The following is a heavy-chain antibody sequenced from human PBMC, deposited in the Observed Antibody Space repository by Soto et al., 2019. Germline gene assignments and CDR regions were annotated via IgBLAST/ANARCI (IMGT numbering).Heavy chain of an antibody. CDR1: GFSLSTSEVG. CDR3: AHSNQYYGSGSYQPKIAEYFQH. D-gene: IGHD3-10*01. J-gene: IGHJ1*01. Sequence: QITLKESGPTLVKPTQTLTLTCTSSGFSLSTSEVGVGWIRQPPGKALEWLALIYWDDDKRYSPSLKSRLTITKDTSKNQVVLTMTNMDPVVTATYYCAHSNQYYGSGSYQPKIAEYFQHWGQGTLVTVSS. CDR2: IYWDDDK. V-gene: IGHV2-5*02.